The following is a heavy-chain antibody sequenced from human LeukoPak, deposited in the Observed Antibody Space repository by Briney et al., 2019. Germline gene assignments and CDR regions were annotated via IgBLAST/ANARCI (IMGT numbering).Heavy chain of an antibody. CDR2: TYYRSKWYT. D-gene: IGHD5-12*01. CDR1: GDTISSDGAT. Sequence: SQTLSLTCDISGDTISSDGATWSWIRQSPSRVLEWLGRTYYRSKWYTNYAVSVQTRINISPDTSKNQVSLLLTSVTPDDTAVYYCARSLTGYHEVPFDYWGQGTLTIVSS. CDR3: ARSLTGYHEVPFDY. J-gene: IGHJ4*02. V-gene: IGHV6-1*01.